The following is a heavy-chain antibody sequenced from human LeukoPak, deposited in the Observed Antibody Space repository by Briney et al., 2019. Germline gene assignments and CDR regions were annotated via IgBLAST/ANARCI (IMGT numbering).Heavy chain of an antibody. Sequence: PGGSLRLSCAASGFTFDDYAMHWVRQAPGKGLEWVSGISWNSGSIGYADSVKGRFTISRDNAKNSLYLQMNSLRAEDTAVYYCARGGYCSSTSCYEDMDVWGKGTTVTISS. CDR3: ARGGYCSSTSCYEDMDV. V-gene: IGHV3-9*01. CDR1: GFTFDDYA. D-gene: IGHD2-2*03. J-gene: IGHJ6*03. CDR2: ISWNSGSI.